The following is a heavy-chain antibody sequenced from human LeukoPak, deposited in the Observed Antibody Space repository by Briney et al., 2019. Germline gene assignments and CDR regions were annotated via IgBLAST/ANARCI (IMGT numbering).Heavy chain of an antibody. V-gene: IGHV3-23*01. D-gene: IGHD5-12*01. J-gene: IGHJ6*02. CDR3: AKDATGYSGYDADSVYYYYGMDV. CDR2: ISGSGGST. Sequence: GGFLRLSCAASGFTFSSYATSWVRQAPGKGLEWVSAISGSGGSTYYADSVKGRFTISRDNSKNTLYLQMNSLRAEDTAVYYCAKDATGYSGYDADSVYYYYGMDVWGQGTTVTVSS. CDR1: GFTFSSYA.